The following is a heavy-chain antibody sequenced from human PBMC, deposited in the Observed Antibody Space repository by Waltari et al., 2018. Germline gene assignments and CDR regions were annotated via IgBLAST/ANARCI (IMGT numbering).Heavy chain of an antibody. J-gene: IGHJ2*01. D-gene: IGHD3-22*01. Sequence: EVQLVESGGGLVQPGRSLRLSCAASGFTFDDYAMHWVRQAPGKGLEWVSGISWNSGSIGYADSVKGRFTISRDNAKNSLYQQMNSLRAEDTALYYCAKSHYYDSSGYPRDWYFDLWGRGTLVTVSS. CDR2: ISWNSGSI. V-gene: IGHV3-9*01. CDR1: GFTFDDYA. CDR3: AKSHYYDSSGYPRDWYFDL.